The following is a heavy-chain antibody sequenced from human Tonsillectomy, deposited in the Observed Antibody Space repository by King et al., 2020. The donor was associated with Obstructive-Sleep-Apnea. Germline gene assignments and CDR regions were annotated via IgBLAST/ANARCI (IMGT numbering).Heavy chain of an antibody. V-gene: IGHV4-31*03. Sequence: QLQESGPGLVKPSQTLSLTCTVSGGSISSGGYYWRWIRQHPGKGLEWIGYIYYSGSTYYNPSLKSRVTISVDTSKNQFSLKLSSVTAADTAVYYCARSQYSSSWSHWYFDLWGRGTLVTVSS. D-gene: IGHD6-13*01. CDR1: GGSISSGGYY. J-gene: IGHJ2*01. CDR3: ARSQYSSSWSHWYFDL. CDR2: IYYSGST.